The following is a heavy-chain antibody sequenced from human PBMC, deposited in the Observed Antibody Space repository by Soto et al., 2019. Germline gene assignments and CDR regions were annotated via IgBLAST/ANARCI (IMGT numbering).Heavy chain of an antibody. Sequence: NPSETLSLTCAVSGGSISSGGYSWSWIRQPPGKGLEWIGYIYHSGSTNYNPSLKSRVTISVDTSKNQFSLKLSSVTAADTAVYYCARRYGPGFDYWGQGTLVTVSS. D-gene: IGHD4-17*01. CDR3: ARRYGPGFDY. CDR1: GGSISSGGYS. V-gene: IGHV4-30-2*01. J-gene: IGHJ4*02. CDR2: IYHSGST.